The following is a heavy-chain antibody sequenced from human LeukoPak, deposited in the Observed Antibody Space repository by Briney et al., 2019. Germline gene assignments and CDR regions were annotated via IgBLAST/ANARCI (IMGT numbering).Heavy chain of an antibody. V-gene: IGHV3-66*02. CDR2: IYSGGST. CDR3: AIRGRYYDFWSGIVDY. CDR1: GFTVSSNY. J-gene: IGHJ4*02. D-gene: IGHD3-3*01. Sequence: GGSLRLSCAASGFTVSSNYMSWVRQAPGKGLEWVSVIYSGGSTYYADSVKGRFTISRDNSKNTLYLQMYSLRAEDTAVYYCAIRGRYYDFWSGIVDYWGQGTLVTVSS.